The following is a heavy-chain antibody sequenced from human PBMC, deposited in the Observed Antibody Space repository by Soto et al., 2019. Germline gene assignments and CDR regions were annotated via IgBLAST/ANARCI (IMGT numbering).Heavy chain of an antibody. CDR3: ARGATMVRGISARGVWVVDY. Sequence: GASVKVSCKASGYTFTSYYMHWVRQAPGQGLEWMGIINPSGGSTSYAQKFQGRVTMTRDTSTSTVYMELSSLRAEDTAVYYCARGATMVRGISARGVWVVDYWGQGTLVTVSS. CDR2: INPSGGST. D-gene: IGHD3-10*01. J-gene: IGHJ4*02. V-gene: IGHV1-46*01. CDR1: GYTFTSYY.